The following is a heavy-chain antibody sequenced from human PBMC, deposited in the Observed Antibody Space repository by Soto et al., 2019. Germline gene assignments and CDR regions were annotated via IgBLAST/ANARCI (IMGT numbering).Heavy chain of an antibody. Sequence: EVQLVESGGGLVKPGGSLRLSCAASGFTFSNAWMSWVRQAPGKGLEWVGRIKSKGDGGTTDYAAPVRGRFTISRDDSKNTLYLQMNSLKTDDTAVYYCKRDGSGIYDWGQGTLVTVSS. CDR2: IKSKGDGGTT. CDR3: KRDGSGIYD. CDR1: GFTFSNAW. J-gene: IGHJ4*02. D-gene: IGHD3-10*01. V-gene: IGHV3-15*01.